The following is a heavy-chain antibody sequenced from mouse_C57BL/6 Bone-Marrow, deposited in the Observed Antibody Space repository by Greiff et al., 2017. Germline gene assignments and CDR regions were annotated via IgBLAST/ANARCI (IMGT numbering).Heavy chain of an antibody. CDR3: AITTVVATRGAMDY. J-gene: IGHJ4*01. D-gene: IGHD1-1*01. Sequence: EVQGVESVAELVRPGASVKLSCTASGFNIKNTYMHWVKQRPEQGLEWIGRIDPANGNTKYAPKFQGKATITADTSSNTAYLQLSSLTSEDTAIYYCAITTVVATRGAMDYWGQGTSVTVSS. CDR2: IDPANGNT. V-gene: IGHV14-3*01. CDR1: GFNIKNTY.